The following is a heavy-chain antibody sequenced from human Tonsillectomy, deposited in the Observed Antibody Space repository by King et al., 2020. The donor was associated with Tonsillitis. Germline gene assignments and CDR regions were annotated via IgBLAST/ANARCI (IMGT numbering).Heavy chain of an antibody. Sequence: EMQLVQSGGGLVKPGGSLRLSCAASGFPFNTYTMNWVRQAPGKGLEWVSSISSSTRYIYYADSVKGRFTISRDNAKNSLYLQMNSLRAEDTAVYYCARDHKEMATSNSYYYYGMDVWGPGTTVTVSS. D-gene: IGHD5-24*01. J-gene: IGHJ6*02. CDR1: GFPFNTYT. CDR2: ISSSTRYI. CDR3: ARDHKEMATSNSYYYYGMDV. V-gene: IGHV3-21*01.